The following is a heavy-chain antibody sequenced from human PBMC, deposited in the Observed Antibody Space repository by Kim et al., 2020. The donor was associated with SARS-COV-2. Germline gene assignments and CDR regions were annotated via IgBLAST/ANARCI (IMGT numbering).Heavy chain of an antibody. CDR1: GGSISSYY. J-gene: IGHJ3*02. Sequence: SETLSLTCTVSGGSISSYYWSWIRQPPGKGLEWIGYIYYSGSTNYNPSLKSRVTISVDTSKNQFSLKLSSVTAADTAVYYCARHVTPANYDILTDHDAFDIWGQGTMVTVSS. CDR2: IYYSGST. CDR3: ARHVTPANYDILTDHDAFDI. V-gene: IGHV4-59*08. D-gene: IGHD3-9*01.